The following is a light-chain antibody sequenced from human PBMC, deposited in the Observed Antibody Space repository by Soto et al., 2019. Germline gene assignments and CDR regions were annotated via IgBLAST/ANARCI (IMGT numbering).Light chain of an antibody. V-gene: IGKV3-15*01. J-gene: IGKJ1*01. CDR1: QSVSSN. CDR3: QQYNNWWT. Sequence: EIVMTQSPATLSVSPGERATLSCRASQSVSSNLAWYQQKPGQAPRLLIYGASTRATGIPARFSGSGSGTEFTRTISSLQSEDFAVYYCQQYNNWWTFGPGTKV. CDR2: GAS.